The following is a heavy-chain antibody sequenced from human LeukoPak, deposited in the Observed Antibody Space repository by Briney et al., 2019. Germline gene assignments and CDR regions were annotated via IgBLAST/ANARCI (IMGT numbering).Heavy chain of an antibody. V-gene: IGHV4-59*01. CDR2: IYYSGST. J-gene: IGHJ4*02. CDR1: GGSISSYY. Sequence: PSETLSLTCTVSGGSISSYYWSWIRQPPGKGLEWIGYIYYSGSTNYNPSLKSRVTISVDTSKNQFSLKLSSVTAADTAVYYCARDTPRGMATNWGYWGQGTLVTVSS. CDR3: ARDTPRGMATNWGY. D-gene: IGHD5-12*01.